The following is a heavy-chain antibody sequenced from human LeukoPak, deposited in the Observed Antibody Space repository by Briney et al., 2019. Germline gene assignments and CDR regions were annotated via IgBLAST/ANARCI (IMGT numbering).Heavy chain of an antibody. CDR3: ASRHSSSWYVY. CDR1: GGSLSGYY. V-gene: IGHV4-34*01. Sequence: SETLSLTCAVYGGSLSGYYWYWIRQSPGKGLEWIGEINHSGSTNYNPSLKSRVTISVDTSKNQFSLRLKSVTAADTAVYYCASRHSSSWYVYWGQGTLVTVSS. D-gene: IGHD6-13*01. J-gene: IGHJ4*02. CDR2: INHSGST.